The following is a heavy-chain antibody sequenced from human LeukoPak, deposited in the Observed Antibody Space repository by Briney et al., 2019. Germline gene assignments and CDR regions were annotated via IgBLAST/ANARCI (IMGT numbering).Heavy chain of an antibody. CDR3: RTGESLSHDAFDI. CDR1: GYTFTSYA. Sequence: GASVKVSCKASGYTFTSYAMNWVRQAPGQGLEWMGWINTNTGNPTYAQGFTGRFVFSLDPSVSTAYLQISSLKAEDTAVYYCRTGESLSHDAFDIWGQGTMVTVSS. J-gene: IGHJ3*02. V-gene: IGHV7-4-1*02. CDR2: INTNTGNP. D-gene: IGHD7-27*01.